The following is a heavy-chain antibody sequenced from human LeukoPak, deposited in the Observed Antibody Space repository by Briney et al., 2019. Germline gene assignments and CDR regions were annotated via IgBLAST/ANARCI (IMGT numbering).Heavy chain of an antibody. D-gene: IGHD3-16*01. Sequence: GGSLRLSCAASGFSFSNYWMSWVRQAPGKGLEWVANIKEDGSEGYYADSVKGRFTISRDNAKSSLYLQMSSLRVEDTAVYYCANYDRRNYPNDYWGQGTLVAVSS. CDR1: GFSFSNYW. CDR3: ANYDRRNYPNDY. J-gene: IGHJ4*02. V-gene: IGHV3-7*01. CDR2: IKEDGSEG.